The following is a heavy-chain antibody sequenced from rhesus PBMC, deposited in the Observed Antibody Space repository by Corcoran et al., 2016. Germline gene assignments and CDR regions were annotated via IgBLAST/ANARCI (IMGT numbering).Heavy chain of an antibody. Sequence: QVQLQESGPGLVKPSETLSLTCAVSGYSISSGYGWGWIRQPPGKGLEWIGQIYGGSGSTYYNPSLQSRVTVSKDTSKTQCSLKLSSVTAADTAVYYCASLASSGVSFEFWGQGALVTVSS. D-gene: IGHD6-25*01. CDR3: ASLASSGVSFEF. CDR2: IYGGSGST. CDR1: GYSISSGYG. V-gene: IGHV4-127*01. J-gene: IGHJ1*01.